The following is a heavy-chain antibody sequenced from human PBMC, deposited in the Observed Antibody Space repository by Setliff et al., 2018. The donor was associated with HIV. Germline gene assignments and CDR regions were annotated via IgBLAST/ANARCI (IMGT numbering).Heavy chain of an antibody. J-gene: IGHJ4*02. V-gene: IGHV3-7*03. CDR1: GFTFTSHS. CDR3: ATDRGTY. Sequence: GGSLRLSCVTSGFTFTSHSMNWVRLRPGKGLEWVANIKQDGSEKYYVDSVKGRFTISRDNAKNSLYLQMNSLRAEDTAVYYCATDRGTYWGQGTLVTVSS. D-gene: IGHD1-7*01. CDR2: IKQDGSEK.